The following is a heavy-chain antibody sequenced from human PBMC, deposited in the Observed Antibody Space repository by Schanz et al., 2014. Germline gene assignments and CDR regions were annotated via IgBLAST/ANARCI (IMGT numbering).Heavy chain of an antibody. V-gene: IGHV3-23*04. D-gene: IGHD4-17*01. CDR3: ARKMKLGVYGGKGHDSLDI. CDR2: ISGSGGST. Sequence: EVQLVESGGGLVQPGGSLRLSCAASGFTFRGYAMSWVRQAPGRGLEWVSAISGSGGSTYYADSVKGRFTISRDNAKNTLYLQMNTLRAEDTAVYYCARKMKLGVYGGKGHDSLDIWGQGTMVTVSS. J-gene: IGHJ3*02. CDR1: GFTFRGYA.